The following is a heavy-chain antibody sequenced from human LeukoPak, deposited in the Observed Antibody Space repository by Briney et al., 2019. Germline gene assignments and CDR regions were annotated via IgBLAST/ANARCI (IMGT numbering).Heavy chain of an antibody. Sequence: GGSLRLSRAASGVIFNQYWMSWVRQAPGRGLEWVANIYQDGSEKHYVDSVKGRFTISRDNARNSLYLQRNSLRAEDTAVYYCARGRFSYDNTGYSSFYYWGQGTLVTVSS. CDR3: ARGRFSYDNTGYSSFYY. J-gene: IGHJ4*02. V-gene: IGHV3-7*01. CDR2: IYQDGSEK. D-gene: IGHD3-22*01. CDR1: GVIFNQYW.